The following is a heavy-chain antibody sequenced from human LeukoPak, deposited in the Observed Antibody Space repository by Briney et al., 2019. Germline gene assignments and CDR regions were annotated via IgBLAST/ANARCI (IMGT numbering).Heavy chain of an antibody. V-gene: IGHV3-23*01. CDR1: GFTFSSYA. J-gene: IGHJ4*02. D-gene: IGHD2-2*01. CDR2: ISGSGGST. CDR3: AKGAYCSSTSCYYDY. Sequence: PGGSLRLSCAASGFTFSSYAMSWVRQAPGKGLEWVSAISGSGGSTYYADSVKGRSTISRDNSKNTLYLQMNSLRAEDTAVYYCAKGAYCSSTSCYYDYWGQGTLVTVSS.